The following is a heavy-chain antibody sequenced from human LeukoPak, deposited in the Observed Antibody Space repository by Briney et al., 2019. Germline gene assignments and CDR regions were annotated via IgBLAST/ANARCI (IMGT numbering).Heavy chain of an antibody. D-gene: IGHD5-12*01. CDR1: GGSISSSSYY. CDR2: IYYSGST. CDR3: ARDQGGYDYLDYYYGMDV. J-gene: IGHJ6*02. V-gene: IGHV4-39*07. Sequence: SETLSLTCTVSGGSISSSSYYWGWIRQPPGKGLEWIGSIYYSGSTYYNPSLKSRVTISVDTSKNQFSLKLSSVTAADTAVYYCARDQGGYDYLDYYYGMDVWGQGTTVTVSS.